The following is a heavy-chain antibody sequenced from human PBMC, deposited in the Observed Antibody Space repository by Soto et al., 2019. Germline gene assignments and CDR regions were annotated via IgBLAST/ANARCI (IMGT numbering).Heavy chain of an antibody. D-gene: IGHD3-22*01. CDR3: VRGASGYYYVDS. Sequence: QLVESGGGLVQPGGSLRLSCAVSGFTFSSFWMHWVRQAPGEGLVWVSRINSGGSTTDYADSVKGRFTISRDNAKNTLYLQMNGLRGEDTAVYHCVRGASGYYYVDSWGQGTLVTVSS. J-gene: IGHJ4*02. V-gene: IGHV3-74*01. CDR2: INSGGSTT. CDR1: GFTFSSFW.